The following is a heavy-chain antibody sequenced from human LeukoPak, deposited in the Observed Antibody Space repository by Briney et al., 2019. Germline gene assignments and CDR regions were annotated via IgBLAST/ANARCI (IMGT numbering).Heavy chain of an antibody. Sequence: PGGSLRLSCAASGFTVSNTYMGWVRQAPGKGLAWVSVIYGGGDTYYADSVKGRFTISRDNSKNTLYLQMNSLRAEDTAVYYCLGRGNGYDYWGQGTLVTVSS. CDR1: GFTVSNTY. J-gene: IGHJ4*02. D-gene: IGHD5-18*01. CDR3: LGRGNGYDY. V-gene: IGHV3-53*01. CDR2: IYGGGDT.